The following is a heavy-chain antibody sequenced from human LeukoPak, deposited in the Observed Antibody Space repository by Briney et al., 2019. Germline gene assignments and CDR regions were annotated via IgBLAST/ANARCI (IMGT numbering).Heavy chain of an antibody. J-gene: IGHJ5*02. Sequence: SETLSLTCTVSGGSISSYYWSWIRQPAGKGLEWIGRMQISGITNYNPSLQSRVTMSLDTSKNQFSLKLSSVTAADTAVYYCARDLVVAPYNWFDPWGQGTLVIVSS. V-gene: IGHV4-4*07. CDR3: ARDLVVAPYNWFDP. CDR1: GGSISSYY. CDR2: MQISGIT. D-gene: IGHD2-2*01.